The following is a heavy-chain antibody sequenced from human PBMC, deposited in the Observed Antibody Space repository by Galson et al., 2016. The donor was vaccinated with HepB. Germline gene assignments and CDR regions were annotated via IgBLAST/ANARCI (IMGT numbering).Heavy chain of an antibody. J-gene: IGHJ4*02. D-gene: IGHD3/OR15-3a*01. CDR1: GYTFTSYD. Sequence: SVKVSCKASGYTFTSYDINWVRQAPGQGLEWMGWITNSGDTDFAQTFQGRVTLTRDTSISTVYMELSSLRSEDTAVYYCARGWFLDYWGQGTQVTVSS. CDR3: ARGWFLDY. CDR2: ITNSGDT. V-gene: IGHV1-8*01.